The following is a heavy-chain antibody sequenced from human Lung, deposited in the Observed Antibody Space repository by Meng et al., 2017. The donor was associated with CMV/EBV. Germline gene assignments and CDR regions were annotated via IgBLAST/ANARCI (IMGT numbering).Heavy chain of an antibody. CDR2: ISVYSGKT. CDR3: VRDSKMGGWHYFDY. J-gene: IGHJ4*02. V-gene: IGHV1-18*01. D-gene: IGHD6-19*01. Sequence: KASNYTFGTYGISWVRQAPGQGLEWMGWISVYSGKTTYVQKFQDRVTMTTDTSTSTAYMALRSLRSDDTAMYYCVRDSKMGGWHYFDYWGQGTLVTVSS. CDR1: NYTFGTYG.